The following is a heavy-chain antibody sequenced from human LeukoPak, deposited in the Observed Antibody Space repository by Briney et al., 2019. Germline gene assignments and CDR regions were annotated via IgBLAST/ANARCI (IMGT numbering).Heavy chain of an antibody. CDR1: GGSISSYY. Sequence: PSETLSLTCTVSGGSISSYYWSWIRQPPGKGLEWIGYIYYSGSTNYNPSLKSRVTISVDMSKNQFSLKLSSVTAADTAVYYCARGRFSRHYYDSSGYYPWCFDYWGQGTLVTVSS. V-gene: IGHV4-59*01. J-gene: IGHJ4*02. D-gene: IGHD3-22*01. CDR3: ARGRFSRHYYDSSGYYPWCFDY. CDR2: IYYSGST.